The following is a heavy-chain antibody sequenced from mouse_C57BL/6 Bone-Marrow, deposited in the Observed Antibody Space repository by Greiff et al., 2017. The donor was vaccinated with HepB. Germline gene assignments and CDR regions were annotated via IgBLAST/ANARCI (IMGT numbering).Heavy chain of an antibody. Sequence: LVESGAELVRPGASVKLSCKASGYTFTDYYINWVKQRPGQGLEWIARIYPGSGNTYYNEKFKGKATLTAEKSSSTAYMQLSSLTSEDSAVYFCARGTTRGYFDVWGTGTTVTVSS. CDR1: GYTFTDYY. V-gene: IGHV1-76*01. CDR3: ARGTTRGYFDV. CDR2: IYPGSGNT. J-gene: IGHJ1*03. D-gene: IGHD3-3*01.